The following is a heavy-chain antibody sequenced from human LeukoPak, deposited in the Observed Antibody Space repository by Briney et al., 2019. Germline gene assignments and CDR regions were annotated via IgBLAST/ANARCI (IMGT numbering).Heavy chain of an antibody. D-gene: IGHD1-14*01. J-gene: IGHJ3*02. CDR3: AREPGRGAFDI. CDR2: IIPIFGTA. V-gene: IGHV1-69*06. Sequence: SVKVSCKASGYTFTSYYMHWVRQAPGQGLEWMGGIIPIFGTANYAQKFQGRVTITADKSTSTAYMELSSLRSEDTAVYYCAREPGRGAFDIWGQGTMVTVSS. CDR1: GYTFTSYY.